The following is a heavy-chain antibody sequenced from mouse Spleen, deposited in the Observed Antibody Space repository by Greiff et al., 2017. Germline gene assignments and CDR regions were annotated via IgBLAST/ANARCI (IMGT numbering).Heavy chain of an antibody. CDR2: ISSGGGST. Sequence: EVKLMESGGGLVKPGGSLKLSCAASGFAFSSYDMSWVRQTPEKRLEWVAYISSGGGSTYYPDTVKGRFTISRDNAKNTLYLQMSSLKSEDTAMYYCARLGFDYWGQGTTLTVSS. V-gene: IGHV5-12-1*01. J-gene: IGHJ2*01. D-gene: IGHD4-1*01. CDR1: GFAFSSYD. CDR3: ARLGFDY.